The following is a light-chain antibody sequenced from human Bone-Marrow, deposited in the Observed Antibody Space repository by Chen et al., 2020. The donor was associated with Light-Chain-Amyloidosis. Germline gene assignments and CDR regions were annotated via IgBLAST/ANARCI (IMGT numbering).Light chain of an antibody. CDR3: QSADSSGTYEVI. CDR2: RDT. J-gene: IGLJ2*01. CDR1: DLPTKY. Sequence: SYELTQPPSLSVSPGQTARITCSGDDLPTKYAYWYQQKPGQAPVLVIHRDTERPSGISERFSGSSSGTSATLTISGGQEEDEADYHCQSADSSGTYEVIFGGGTKLTVL. V-gene: IGLV3-25*03.